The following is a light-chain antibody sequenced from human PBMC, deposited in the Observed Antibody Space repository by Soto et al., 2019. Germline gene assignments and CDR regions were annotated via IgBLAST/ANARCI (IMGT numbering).Light chain of an antibody. J-gene: IGKJ5*01. CDR2: DAS. CDR1: ESIRTY. CDR3: QQRSNWPIT. Sequence: EIVLTQSPATLSLSPGERATLSCRASESIRTYLAWYQQKPGQAPRLLINDASTRATGIPARFSGSGSGTDFTLTIGSLEPEDFAIYYCQQRSNWPITFGQGTRLEIK. V-gene: IGKV3-11*01.